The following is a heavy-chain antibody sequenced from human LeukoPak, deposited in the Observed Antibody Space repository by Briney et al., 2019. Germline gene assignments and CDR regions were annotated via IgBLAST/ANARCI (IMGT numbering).Heavy chain of an antibody. Sequence: SETLSLTCTLSGGSLSNYYWSWIRQPPGEGLEWIGYIYYSGSTNYNPSLNGRVTISVDTSKNQFSLKLSSVTAADAAVYYCARGTVTIDYFDYWGQGTLVTGS. CDR2: IYYSGST. J-gene: IGHJ4*02. V-gene: IGHV4-59*01. CDR1: GGSLSNYY. D-gene: IGHD4-17*01. CDR3: ARGTVTIDYFDY.